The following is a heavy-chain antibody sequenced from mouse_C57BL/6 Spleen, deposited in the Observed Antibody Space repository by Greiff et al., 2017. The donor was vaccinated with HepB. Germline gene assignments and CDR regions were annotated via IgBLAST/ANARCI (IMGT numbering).Heavy chain of an antibody. CDR3: ARHGAGNYFDY. V-gene: IGHV5-6*01. D-gene: IGHD4-1*01. CDR1: GFTFSSYG. Sequence: VQLKESGGDLVKPGGSLKLSCAASGFTFSSYGMSWVRQTPDKRLEWVATISSGGSYTYYPDSVKWRFTISRDNAKNTLYLQMSSLKSEDTAMYYCARHGAGNYFDYWGQGTTLTVAS. CDR2: ISSGGSYT. J-gene: IGHJ2*01.